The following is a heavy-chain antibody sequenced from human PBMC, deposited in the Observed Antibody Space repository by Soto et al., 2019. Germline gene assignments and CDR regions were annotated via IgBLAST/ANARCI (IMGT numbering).Heavy chain of an antibody. Sequence: GASVKVSCKASGYTFTGYYMHWVRQAPGQGLEWMGWINPNSGGTNYAQKFQGWVTMTRDTSISTAYMELSRLRSDDTAVYYCASTPRGNSGWYELGYWGQGTLVTVSS. CDR3: ASTPRGNSGWYELGY. CDR2: INPNSGGT. D-gene: IGHD6-19*01. V-gene: IGHV1-2*04. J-gene: IGHJ4*02. CDR1: GYTFTGYY.